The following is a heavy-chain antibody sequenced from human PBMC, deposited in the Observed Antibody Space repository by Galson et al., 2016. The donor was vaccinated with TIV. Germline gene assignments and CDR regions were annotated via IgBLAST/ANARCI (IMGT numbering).Heavy chain of an antibody. CDR1: GGTFSSYV. CDR3: DKDRNTAFDTHYSYYGLDV. V-gene: IGHV1-69*13. Sequence: SVKVSCKASGGTFSSYVIKWVRQAPGQGLEWMGEIIPMFGTANYAQKFQGRVTITADESTSTAYMELSSLRSEDTAVYYCDKDRNTAFDTHYSYYGLDVLGQGTTVIVSS. CDR2: IIPMFGTA. D-gene: IGHD5-18*01. J-gene: IGHJ6*02.